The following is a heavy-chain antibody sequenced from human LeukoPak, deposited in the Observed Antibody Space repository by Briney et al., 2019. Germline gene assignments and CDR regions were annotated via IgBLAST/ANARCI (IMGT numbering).Heavy chain of an antibody. Sequence: PGGSLRLSCAASGFTFSSYAMHWVRQAPGKGLEWVAVISYDGSNKYYADSVKGRFTISRDNSKNTLYLQMNSLRAEDTAVYYCAREGDLGYCSSTSCYEFDYWGQGTLATVSS. V-gene: IGHV3-30*04. D-gene: IGHD2-2*01. CDR2: ISYDGSNK. J-gene: IGHJ4*02. CDR3: AREGDLGYCSSTSCYEFDY. CDR1: GFTFSSYA.